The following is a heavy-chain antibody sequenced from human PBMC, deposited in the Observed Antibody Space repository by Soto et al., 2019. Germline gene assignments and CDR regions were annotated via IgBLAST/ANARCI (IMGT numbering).Heavy chain of an antibody. Sequence: GGSLRLSCAASGFSFSSFWMSWGRQAPGKGLEWVANIKQDGRDEYYVDSVKGRFTISRDNAKNSLYLQMNSLRAEDTAVYYCARSLGWRDAFDIWGQGTMVTVSS. J-gene: IGHJ3*02. CDR1: GFSFSSFW. V-gene: IGHV3-7*01. CDR2: IKQDGRDE. CDR3: ARSLGWRDAFDI. D-gene: IGHD6-19*01.